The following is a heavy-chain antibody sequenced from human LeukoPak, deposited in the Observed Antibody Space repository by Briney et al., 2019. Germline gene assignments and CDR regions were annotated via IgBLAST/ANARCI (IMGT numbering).Heavy chain of an antibody. V-gene: IGHV3-7*01. CDR3: ARDLPDI. Sequence: GGSLRLSCAASGFTFSSYWMSWGRQAPGKGLEWVANIKEDGSEKHYVDSVKGRFTISRDNAKNLMYLQMNSLTAEDTAVYYCARDLPDIWGQGTMVTVS. CDR1: GFTFSSYW. CDR2: IKEDGSEK. J-gene: IGHJ3*02.